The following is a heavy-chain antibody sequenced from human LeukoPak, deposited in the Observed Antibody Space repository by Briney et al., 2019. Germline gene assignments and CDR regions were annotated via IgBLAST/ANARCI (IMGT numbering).Heavy chain of an antibody. D-gene: IGHD3-10*01. Sequence: GASVKVSCKASGYTFTGYYMHWVRQAPGQGLEWMGWINPNSGGTNYAQKFQGRVTMTRDTSISTAYMELSRLRSDDTAVYYCARDRLVVRGVPSWFDPWGQGTLVTVSS. CDR1: GYTFTGYY. CDR2: INPNSGGT. CDR3: ARDRLVVRGVPSWFDP. J-gene: IGHJ5*02. V-gene: IGHV1-2*02.